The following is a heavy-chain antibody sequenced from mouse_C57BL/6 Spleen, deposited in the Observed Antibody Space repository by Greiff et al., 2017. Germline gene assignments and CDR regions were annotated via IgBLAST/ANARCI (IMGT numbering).Heavy chain of an antibody. Sequence: EVQRVESGGGLVKPGGSLKLSCAASGFTFSDYGMHWVRQAPEKGLEWVAYISSGSSTIYYADTVKGRFTISRDNAKNTLFLQRTSLRSEDTAMYYCARAYYSKYDYWGQGTTLTVSS. D-gene: IGHD2-5*01. CDR2: ISSGSSTI. CDR1: GFTFSDYG. J-gene: IGHJ2*01. CDR3: ARAYYSKYDY. V-gene: IGHV5-17*01.